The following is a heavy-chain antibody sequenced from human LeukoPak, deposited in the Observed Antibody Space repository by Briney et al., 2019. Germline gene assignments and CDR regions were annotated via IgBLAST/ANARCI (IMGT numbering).Heavy chain of an antibody. J-gene: IGHJ4*02. CDR1: TFIFGSHG. V-gene: IGHV3-30*18. D-gene: IGHD3-9*01. CDR2: ISSDRNNK. CDR3: AKEKFDWGTMYYFDY. Sequence: GGSLRLSCAASTFIFGSHGMHWVRQAPGKGLEWVAVISSDRNNKYYADSVKGRFIISRDNSKNTLSLQMNSLRPEDTAVYYCAKEKFDWGTMYYFDYWGQGTVVTVSS.